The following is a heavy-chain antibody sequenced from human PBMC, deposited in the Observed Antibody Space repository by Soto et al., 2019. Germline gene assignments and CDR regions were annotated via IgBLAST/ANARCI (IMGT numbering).Heavy chain of an antibody. J-gene: IGHJ4*02. D-gene: IGHD3-22*01. CDR2: IIPLFGTA. CDR1: GGTFSIYA. V-gene: IGHV1-69*13. Sequence: GASVKVSCKASGGTFSIYAIDWVRQAPGQGLEWMGGIIPLFGTANYAQNFQGRITITADESTNTAYMELRSLRSEDTAAYYCARGVHYDSSGYYYFYWGQGTLVTVSS. CDR3: ARGVHYDSSGYYYFY.